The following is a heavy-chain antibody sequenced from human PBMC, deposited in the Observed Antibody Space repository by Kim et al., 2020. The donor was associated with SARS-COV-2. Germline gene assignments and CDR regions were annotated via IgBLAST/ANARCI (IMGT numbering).Heavy chain of an antibody. J-gene: IGHJ4*01. Sequence: GGSLRLSCAASGFTFSDYAMSWVRQAPGKGLEWVSAVSGSGASTYYADSVKGRFTISRDNSKNTLHLQMSSLRADDPAVYYCAKDPFYDFWSGYHFDSWG. V-gene: IGHV3-23*01. CDR2: VSGSGAST. CDR3: AKDPFYDFWSGYHFDS. CDR1: GFTFSDYA. D-gene: IGHD3-3*01.